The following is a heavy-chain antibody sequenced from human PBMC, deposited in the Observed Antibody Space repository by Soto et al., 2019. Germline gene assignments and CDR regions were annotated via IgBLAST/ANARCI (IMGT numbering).Heavy chain of an antibody. D-gene: IGHD2-15*01. V-gene: IGHV3-30-3*01. Sequence: QVQLVESGGGVVQPGRSLRLSCAASGFTFSTYALHWVRQAPGKGLEWVAVISYDGATKYYADSVKGRFTISRDNSQSTLFLQMNSLRPEDTAVYFCARTKTSVPVLSQSYFDYWGQGTLVPVSS. CDR2: ISYDGATK. CDR3: ARTKTSVPVLSQSYFDY. CDR1: GFTFSTYA. J-gene: IGHJ4*02.